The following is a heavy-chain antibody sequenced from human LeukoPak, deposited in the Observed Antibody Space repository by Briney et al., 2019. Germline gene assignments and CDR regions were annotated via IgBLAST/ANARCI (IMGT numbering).Heavy chain of an antibody. D-gene: IGHD3-22*01. CDR2: ISSSSSYI. J-gene: IGHJ4*02. V-gene: IGHV3-21*01. CDR1: GFTFSSYS. CDR3: AWMYDSSANGY. Sequence: KTGGSLRLSCAASGFTFSSYSMNWVRQAPGKGLEWVSSISSSSSYIYYADSVKGRFTISRDNARNSLYPQMNSLRAEDTAVYYCAWMYDSSANGYWGQGTLVTVSS.